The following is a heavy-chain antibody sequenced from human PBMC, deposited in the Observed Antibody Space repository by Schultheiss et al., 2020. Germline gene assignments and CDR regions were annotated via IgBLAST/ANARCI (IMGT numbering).Heavy chain of an antibody. J-gene: IGHJ4*02. V-gene: IGHV3-69-1*01. CDR3: ARDLDWGFDY. CDR1: GFTFNNAW. CDR2: ISGSRSI. D-gene: IGHD3/OR15-3a*01. Sequence: GGSLRLSCAASGFTFNNAWMNWVRQAPGKGLEWVAYISGSRSISYPDSVKGRFTISRDDARSSLFLQMNSLRDEDTAVYYCARDLDWGFDYWGQGTLVTVSS.